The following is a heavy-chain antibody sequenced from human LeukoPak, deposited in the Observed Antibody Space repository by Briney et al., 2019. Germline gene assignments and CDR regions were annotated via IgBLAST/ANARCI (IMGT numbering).Heavy chain of an antibody. V-gene: IGHV3-9*01. CDR3: TKGIHYWHFDL. J-gene: IGHJ2*01. Sequence: GGSLRLSCAASGFTIGDYAMHWVRQAPGKGLEWVSGISWNSYTTGYADSVKSRFTISRNNAKNSLYLQMNSLGAEDTALYYCTKGIHYWHFDLWGRGTLVTVSS. CDR2: ISWNSYTT. CDR1: GFTIGDYA.